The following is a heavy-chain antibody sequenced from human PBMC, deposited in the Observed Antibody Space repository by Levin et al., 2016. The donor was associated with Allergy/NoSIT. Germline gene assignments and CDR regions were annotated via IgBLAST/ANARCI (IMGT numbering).Heavy chain of an antibody. Sequence: GESLKISCAASGFTFSSYAMSWVRQAPGKGLEWVSAISGSGGSTYYADSVKGRFTISRDNSKNTLYLQMNSLRAEDTAVYYCAKEREIVGATAFDYWGQGTLVTVSS. CDR1: GFTFSSYA. D-gene: IGHD1-26*01. V-gene: IGHV3-23*01. CDR2: ISGSGGST. J-gene: IGHJ4*02. CDR3: AKEREIVGATAFDY.